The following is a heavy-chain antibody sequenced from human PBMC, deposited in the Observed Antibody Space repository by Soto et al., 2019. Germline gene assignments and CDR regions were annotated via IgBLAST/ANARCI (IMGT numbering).Heavy chain of an antibody. V-gene: IGHV3-7*04. CDR3: ARATGADKEDY. J-gene: IGHJ4*02. CDR2: IKEAGSER. Sequence: EVQLVESGGGLVQPGGSLRLSCAASGFTFSSYWMSWVRQAPGKGLEWVANIKEAGSERYYVDSVKGRFTISRDNAKNSLYLQMNSLRDEDTAVYYCARATGADKEDYWGQGPMVTVSS. D-gene: IGHD3-10*01. CDR1: GFTFSSYW.